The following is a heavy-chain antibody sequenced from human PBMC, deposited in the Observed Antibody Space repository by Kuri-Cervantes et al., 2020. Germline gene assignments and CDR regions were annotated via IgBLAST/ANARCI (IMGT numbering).Heavy chain of an antibody. CDR1: GFTFSSYW. CDR3: AKGGVVRGVIINYYYYGMDV. D-gene: IGHD3-10*01. CDR2: ISYDGSNK. Sequence: GESLKISCAASGFTFSSYWMSWVRQAPGKGLEWVAVISYDGSNKYYADSVKGRFTISRDNSKNTLYLQMNSLRAEDTAVYYCAKGGVVRGVIINYYYYGMDVWGQGTTVTVSS. J-gene: IGHJ6*02. V-gene: IGHV3-30*18.